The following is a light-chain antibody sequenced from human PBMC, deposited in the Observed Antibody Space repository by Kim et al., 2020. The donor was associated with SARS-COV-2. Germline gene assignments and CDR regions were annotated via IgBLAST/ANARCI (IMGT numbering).Light chain of an antibody. CDR1: QGISSY. CDR3: QQYYSYPHT. V-gene: IGKV1-8*01. CDR2: AAS. J-gene: IGKJ4*01. Sequence: GSTGDRVTITCRASQGISSYLAWYQQKPVKAPKLLIYAASTLQSGVPSRFSGSGSGTDFTLTISCLQSEDFATYYCQQYYSYPHTFGGGTKVDIK.